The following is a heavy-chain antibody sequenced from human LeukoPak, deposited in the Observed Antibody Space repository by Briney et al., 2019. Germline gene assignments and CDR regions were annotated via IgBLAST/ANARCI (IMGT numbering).Heavy chain of an antibody. CDR3: ANSYGSYFDS. V-gene: IGHV4-59*01. J-gene: IGHJ4*02. CDR1: RGSISSYY. CDR2: IYYTGVT. Sequence: SETLSLTCTVSRGSISSYYWNWIRQPPGKVLEWIGYIYYTGVTNYNPSLKSRVTISVDTSKNQFSLKVNSVSAADTAVYYCANSYGSYFDSWGQGALVTVSS. D-gene: IGHD1-26*01.